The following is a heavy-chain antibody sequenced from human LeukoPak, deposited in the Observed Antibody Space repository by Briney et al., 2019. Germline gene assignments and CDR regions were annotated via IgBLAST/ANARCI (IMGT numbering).Heavy chain of an antibody. CDR2: IYHSGST. CDR1: GYSISSDYY. V-gene: IGHV4-38-2*02. Sequence: PSETLSLTCTVPGYSISSDYYWGWIRQPPGKGLEWIGSIYHSGSTYYNPSLKSRVTISVDTSKNQFSLKLNSVTAADTAIYFCARGGFYGHPFDFGGQGTLVTVSS. CDR3: ARGGFYGHPFDF. J-gene: IGHJ4*02. D-gene: IGHD3-10*01.